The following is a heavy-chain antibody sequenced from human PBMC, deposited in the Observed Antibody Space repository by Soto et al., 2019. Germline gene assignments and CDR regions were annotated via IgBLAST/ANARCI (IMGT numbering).Heavy chain of an antibody. Sequence: QAQLVESGGGVVQPGRSLRLSCAASGFTFSTHAMHWVRQAPGKGLECVAIVSFDGSNKYYADSVKGRFTISRDNSKNTLYLQMSGLTPEDTAVYYCARDQTGITTTGGGRIDHWGQGTLVTVSS. CDR1: GFTFSTHA. J-gene: IGHJ4*02. D-gene: IGHD1-20*01. CDR2: VSFDGSNK. V-gene: IGHV3-30-3*01. CDR3: ARDQTGITTTGGGRIDH.